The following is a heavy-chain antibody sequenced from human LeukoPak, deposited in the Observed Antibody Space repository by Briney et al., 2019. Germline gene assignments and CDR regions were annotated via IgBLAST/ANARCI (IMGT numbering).Heavy chain of an antibody. CDR1: GFTFSSYG. CDR2: ISYDGSNK. CDR3: AKLVGSSPQYGMDV. D-gene: IGHD6-13*01. Sequence: GGSLRLSCAASGFTFSSYGMHWVRQAPGKGLEWVAVISYDGSNKYYADSVKGRFTISRDNSKNTLYLQMNSLRAEDTAVYYCAKLVGSSPQYGMDVWGKGTTVTVSP. J-gene: IGHJ6*04. V-gene: IGHV3-30*18.